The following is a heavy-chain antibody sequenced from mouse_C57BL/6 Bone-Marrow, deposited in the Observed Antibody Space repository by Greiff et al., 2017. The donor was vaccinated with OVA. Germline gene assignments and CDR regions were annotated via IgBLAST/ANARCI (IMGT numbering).Heavy chain of an antibody. Sequence: DVHLVESGGGLVKPGGSLKLSCAASGFTFSSYAMSWVRQTPEKRLEWVATISDGGSYTYYPDNVKGRFTISRDNAKNNLYLQMSHLKSEDTAMYYCARALITTVVATLDYWGQGTTLTVSS. D-gene: IGHD1-1*01. CDR3: ARALITTVVATLDY. J-gene: IGHJ2*01. CDR1: GFTFSSYA. CDR2: ISDGGSYT. V-gene: IGHV5-4*01.